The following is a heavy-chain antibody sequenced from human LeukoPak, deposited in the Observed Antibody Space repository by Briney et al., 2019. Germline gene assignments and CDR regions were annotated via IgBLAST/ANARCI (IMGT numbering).Heavy chain of an antibody. CDR2: ISWDSGSI. CDR1: GFTFDDYA. Sequence: GGSLRLSCAASGFTFDDYAMHWVRQGPGKGLEWVSGISWDSGSIGYADSVKGRFTISRDNAKNSLYLQMNSLRAEDMALYYCAKGLLGYYGSGSYLAFDIWGQGTMVTVSS. V-gene: IGHV3-9*03. CDR3: AKGLLGYYGSGSYLAFDI. D-gene: IGHD3-10*01. J-gene: IGHJ3*02.